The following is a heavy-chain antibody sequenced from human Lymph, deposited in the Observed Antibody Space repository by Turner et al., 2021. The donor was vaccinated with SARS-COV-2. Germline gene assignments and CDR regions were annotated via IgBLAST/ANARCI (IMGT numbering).Heavy chain of an antibody. Sequence: ELQLFRLGAGVKKPGESLTTSGKGSGYSFTDYWIGWVRQMPGKGLEWMGIIYPGDSDTRYSPSFQGQVTISADKSISTAYLQWSSLKASDTAMYYCARKGSNSYYFDYWGQGTLVTVSS. V-gene: IGHV5-51*03. CDR2: IYPGDSDT. D-gene: IGHD6-6*01. CDR1: GYSFTDYW. J-gene: IGHJ4*02. CDR3: ARKGSNSYYFDY.